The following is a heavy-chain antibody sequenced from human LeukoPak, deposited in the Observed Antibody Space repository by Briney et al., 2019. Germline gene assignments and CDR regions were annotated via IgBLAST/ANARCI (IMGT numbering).Heavy chain of an antibody. D-gene: IGHD6-13*01. V-gene: IGHV1-18*01. Sequence: ASVKVSCKASGYTFTSYGISWVRQAPGQGLEWMGWISDYNGNTNYAQKLQGRVTMTTDTSTSTAYMELRSLRSDDTAVYYCARGPTSRKTAAGTIAFDIWGQGTMVTVSS. CDR1: GYTFTSYG. J-gene: IGHJ3*02. CDR3: ARGPTSRKTAAGTIAFDI. CDR2: ISDYNGNT.